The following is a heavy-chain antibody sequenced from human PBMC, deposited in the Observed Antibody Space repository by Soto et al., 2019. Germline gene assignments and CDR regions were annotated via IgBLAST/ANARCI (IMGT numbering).Heavy chain of an antibody. V-gene: IGHV5-51*01. Sequence: PGESLKISCKGSGYSFTSYWIGLVRQMPGKGLEWMGIIYPGDSDTRYSPSFQGQVTISADKSISTAYLQWSSLKASDTAMYYCARHLVPGGSCYGRHYYGMDVWGQGTTVTVSS. D-gene: IGHD2-15*01. J-gene: IGHJ6*02. CDR2: IYPGDSDT. CDR3: ARHLVPGGSCYGRHYYGMDV. CDR1: GYSFTSYW.